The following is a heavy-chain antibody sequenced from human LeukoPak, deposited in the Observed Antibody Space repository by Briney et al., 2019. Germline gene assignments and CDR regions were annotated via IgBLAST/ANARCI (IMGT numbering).Heavy chain of an antibody. V-gene: IGHV1-69*13. Sequence: ASVKVSCKASGGTFSCYAIRWVRQAPGQGLEWMGGIIPILGTAKHAQKFQGRVTITADESTSTAYMELSSLRSEDTAVYYCARVKELDAYYYNYGMDAWGQGTTVTVSS. CDR3: ARVKELDAYYYNYGMDA. D-gene: IGHD1-7*01. CDR1: GGTFSCYA. J-gene: IGHJ6*02. CDR2: IIPILGTA.